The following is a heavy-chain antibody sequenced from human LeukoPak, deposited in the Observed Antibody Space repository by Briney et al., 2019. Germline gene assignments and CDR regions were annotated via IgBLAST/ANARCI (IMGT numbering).Heavy chain of an antibody. CDR2: IYHSGST. Sequence: SETLSLTCTVSGYSISSGYYWGWIGRPPAKGLEWIGRIYHSGSTYYNPSLKSRVTISVDTSKNQFSLKLSSVTAADTAVYYCARDLVGATRHYYNYMDVWGKGTTVTISS. V-gene: IGHV4-38-2*02. D-gene: IGHD1-26*01. CDR1: GYSISSGYY. CDR3: ARDLVGATRHYYNYMDV. J-gene: IGHJ6*03.